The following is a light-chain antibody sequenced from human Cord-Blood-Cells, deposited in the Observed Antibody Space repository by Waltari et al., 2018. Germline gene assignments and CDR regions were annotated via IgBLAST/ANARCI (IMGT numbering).Light chain of an antibody. CDR1: SSDVGRYHL. V-gene: IGLV2-23*02. Sequence: QSALTQPASVSGSPGQSITISCTGTSSDVGRYHLVSWYQQHPGKAPKLMIYEVSKRPPGVSNRFSGSNSGNTASLTISGLQAEDEADYSCCSYAGSSTYVFGTGTKVTVL. J-gene: IGLJ1*01. CDR2: EVS. CDR3: CSYAGSSTYV.